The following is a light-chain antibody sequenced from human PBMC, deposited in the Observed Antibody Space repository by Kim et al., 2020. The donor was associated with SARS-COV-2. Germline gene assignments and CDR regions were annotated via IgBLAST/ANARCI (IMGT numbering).Light chain of an antibody. CDR1: SGSVSTSYY. J-gene: IGLJ3*02. CDR3: VLYMGSGIWV. CDR2: STN. V-gene: IGLV8-61*01. Sequence: GETVTLTCGLSSGSVSTSYYPNWFQQTPGQAPRTLIYSTNTRSSGVPDRFSGSILGNKAALTITGAQADDESDYYCVLYMGSGIWVFGGGTKLTVL.